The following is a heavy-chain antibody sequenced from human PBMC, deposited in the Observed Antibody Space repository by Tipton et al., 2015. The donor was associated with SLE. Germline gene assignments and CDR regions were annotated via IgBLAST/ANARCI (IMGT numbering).Heavy chain of an antibody. J-gene: IGHJ4*02. Sequence: TLSLTCAVSGYSISSGYYWGWIRQPPGKGLEWIGSIYHSGSTHYNPSLKSRVTISVDTSKNQFSLKLSSVTAADTAVYYCASYSSSYFDYWGQGTLVTVSS. D-gene: IGHD6-6*01. V-gene: IGHV4-38-2*01. CDR3: ASYSSSYFDY. CDR1: GYSISSGYY. CDR2: IYHSGST.